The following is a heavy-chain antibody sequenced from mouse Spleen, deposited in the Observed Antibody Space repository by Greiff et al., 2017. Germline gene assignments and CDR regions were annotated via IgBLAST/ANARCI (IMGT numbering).Heavy chain of an antibody. CDR1: GYSFTGYF. J-gene: IGHJ3*01. V-gene: IGHV1-20*01. CDR3: ARNYYGSREGAWFAY. CDR2: INPYNGDT. D-gene: IGHD1-1*01. Sequence: VQLQQSGPELVKPGDSVKISCKASGYSFTGYFMNWVMQSHGKSLEWIGRINPYNGDTFYNQKFKGKATLTVDKSSSTAHMELRSLTSEDSAVYYCARNYYGSREGAWFAYWGQGTLVTVSA.